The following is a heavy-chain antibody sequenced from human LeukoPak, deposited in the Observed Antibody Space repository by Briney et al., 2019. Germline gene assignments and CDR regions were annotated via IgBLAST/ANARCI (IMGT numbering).Heavy chain of an antibody. CDR2: ISSSSSHT. CDR1: GFTFSNYS. J-gene: IGHJ4*02. CDR3: AKLILISADD. V-gene: IGHV3-21*01. D-gene: IGHD3-22*01. Sequence: PGGSLRLSCVGSGFTFSNYSMNWVRQAPGKGLEWVSSISSSSSHTYYAGSVKGRFTISRDNAKNAVYLQMNSLTADDTAVYYCAKLILISADDWGQGTLVSVSS.